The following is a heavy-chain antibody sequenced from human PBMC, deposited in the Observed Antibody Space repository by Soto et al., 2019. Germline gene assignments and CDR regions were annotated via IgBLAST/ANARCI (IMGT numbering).Heavy chain of an antibody. D-gene: IGHD3-3*01. CDR1: GGSISSYY. Sequence: SETLSLTCTVSGGSISSYYWSWIRQPPGKGLEWIGYIYYSGSTNYNPSLKSRVTISVDTSKNQFSLKLSSVTAADTAVYYCARLSPDTILVDYWGQGTLVTVSS. CDR3: ARLSPDTILVDY. CDR2: IYYSGST. V-gene: IGHV4-59*08. J-gene: IGHJ4*02.